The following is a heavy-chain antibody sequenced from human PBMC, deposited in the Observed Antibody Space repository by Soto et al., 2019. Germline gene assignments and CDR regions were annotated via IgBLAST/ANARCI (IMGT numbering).Heavy chain of an antibody. CDR3: ARPLDSYSSTDY. CDR2: ISSSSSYI. J-gene: IGHJ4*02. V-gene: IGHV3-21*01. D-gene: IGHD6-19*01. Sequence: GGSLRLSCAASGFTFSSYSMNWVRQAPGKGLEWVSSISSSSSYIYYADSVKGRFTISRDNAKNSLYLQMNSLRAEDTAVYYCARPLDSYSSTDYWGQGTLVTVSS. CDR1: GFTFSSYS.